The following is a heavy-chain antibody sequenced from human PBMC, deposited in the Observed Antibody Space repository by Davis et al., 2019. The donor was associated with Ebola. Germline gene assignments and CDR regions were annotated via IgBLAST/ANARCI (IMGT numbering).Heavy chain of an antibody. Sequence: AASVKVSCKASGGTFSSYAISWVRQAPGQGLEWMGGIIPIFGTANYAQKFQGRVTITADESTSTAYMELSSLRSEDTAVYYCARDIPTVNPLDYWGQGTLVTVSS. D-gene: IGHD4-17*01. CDR2: IIPIFGTA. V-gene: IGHV1-69*13. CDR1: GGTFSSYA. CDR3: ARDIPTVNPLDY. J-gene: IGHJ4*02.